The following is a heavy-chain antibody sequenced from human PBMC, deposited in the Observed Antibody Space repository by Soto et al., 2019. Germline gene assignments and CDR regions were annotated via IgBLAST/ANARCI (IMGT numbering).Heavy chain of an antibody. V-gene: IGHV4-34*01. J-gene: IGHJ4*02. CDR2: INHSGST. D-gene: IGHD5-18*01. CDR1: GGSFSGYY. CDR3: ARANTAYHTLFDY. Sequence: SETLSLTCAVYGGSFSGYYWSWIRQPPGKGLEWIGEINHSGSTNYNPSLKSRVTISVDTSKNQFSLKLSSVTAADTAVYYCARANTAYHTLFDYWGQGTLVTVSS.